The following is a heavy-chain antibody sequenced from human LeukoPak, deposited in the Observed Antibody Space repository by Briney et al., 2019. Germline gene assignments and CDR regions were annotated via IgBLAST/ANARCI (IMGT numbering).Heavy chain of an antibody. V-gene: IGHV3-30*01. CDR2: ISYDGSNK. Sequence: GGSLRLSCAASGFTFSSYAMHWVRQAPGKGLEWVAAISYDGSNKYHADSVKGRFTISRDNSKNTLYLQMNSLRAEDTAVYYCEREREVPALDPWGQGTLVTVSS. CDR1: GFTFSSYA. D-gene: IGHD2-2*01. CDR3: EREREVPALDP. J-gene: IGHJ5*02.